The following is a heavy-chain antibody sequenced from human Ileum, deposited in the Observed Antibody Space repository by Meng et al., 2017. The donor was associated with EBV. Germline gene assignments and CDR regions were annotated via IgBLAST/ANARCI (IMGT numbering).Heavy chain of an antibody. V-gene: IGHV3-30-3*01. J-gene: IGHJ4*02. D-gene: IGHD1-26*01. Sequence: VHLVGSGGGVVQPGTSPRLSWAASGFGFSAYTMLWVRQAPGKGLEWVALISYNGNSKSYADSVRGRFTISRDNAKNTLFLQVDSLRPEDTAVYYCAKGFSGTYYVLESWGQGTLVTVSS. CDR2: ISYNGNSK. CDR3: AKGFSGTYYVLES. CDR1: GFGFSAYT.